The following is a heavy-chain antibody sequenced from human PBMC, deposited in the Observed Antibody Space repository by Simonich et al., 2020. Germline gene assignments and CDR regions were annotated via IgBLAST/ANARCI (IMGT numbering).Heavy chain of an antibody. CDR2: IYQRGRT. Sequence: QVQLQESGPGLVKPSETLSLTCAVSGYSISSGYYWGWIRQPQGKGLEWIGRIYQRGRTYYNPSLKSRVTISVDTSKNQFSLKLSSVTAADTAVYYCARVGYSNYYYYGMDVWGQGTTVTVSS. D-gene: IGHD6-13*01. CDR3: ARVGYSNYYYYGMDV. CDR1: GYSISSGYY. V-gene: IGHV4-38-2*01. J-gene: IGHJ6*02.